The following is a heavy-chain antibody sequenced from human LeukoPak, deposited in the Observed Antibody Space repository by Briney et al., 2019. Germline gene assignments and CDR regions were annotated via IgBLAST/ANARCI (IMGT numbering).Heavy chain of an antibody. J-gene: IGHJ6*02. D-gene: IGHD1-20*01. V-gene: IGHV1-2*02. CDR1: GYTFTSYG. CDR2: INPNSGGT. Sequence: ASVKVSCKASGYTFTSYGISWVRQAPGQGLEWMGWINPNSGGTNYAQKFQGRVTMTRDTSISTAYMELSRLRSDDTAVYYCARDRNWNPPLXMDVWGQGTTVTVSS. CDR3: ARDRNWNPPLXMDV.